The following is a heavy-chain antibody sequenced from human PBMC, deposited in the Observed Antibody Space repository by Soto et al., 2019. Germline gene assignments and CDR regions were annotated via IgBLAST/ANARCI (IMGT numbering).Heavy chain of an antibody. CDR3: ARGPLVVLNYFES. J-gene: IGHJ4*02. V-gene: IGHV1-69*02. CDR2: IFPLTDIP. CDR1: GGTFRNYP. Sequence: QVQLVQSGTEVKKPGSSVKVSCKASGGTFRNYPISWVRQAPGQGLEWMGSIFPLTDIPDYAQNFQARVTISADTSTSTAYMELSSLTSDDTAMYFCARGPLVVLNYFESWGQGTLVTVSS.